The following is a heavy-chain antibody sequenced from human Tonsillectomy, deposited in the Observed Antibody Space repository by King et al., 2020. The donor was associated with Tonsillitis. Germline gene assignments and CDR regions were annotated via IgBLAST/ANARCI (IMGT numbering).Heavy chain of an antibody. D-gene: IGHD6-25*01. V-gene: IGHV4-34*01. CDR2: INHSGST. CDR1: GGSFSGYY. Sequence: VQLPQWGAGLLKPSETLSLTCAVYGGSFSGYYWSWIRQPPGKGLEWIGEINHSGSTNYKPSLKSRVTISVDTSKNQFSLKLTSVTAADTAVYYCAREASYSSAWEGYYYYYMDVWGKGTTVTVSS. J-gene: IGHJ6*03. CDR3: AREASYSSAWEGYYYYYMDV.